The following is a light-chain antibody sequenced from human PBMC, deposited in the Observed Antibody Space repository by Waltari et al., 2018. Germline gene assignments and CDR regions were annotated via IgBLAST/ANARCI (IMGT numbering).Light chain of an antibody. CDR2: CAS. V-gene: IGKV4-1*01. Sequence: DIVMTQSPDSLAVSVGEGATVNCKSSKTVFYSSTNKNYLAWYQQKPGQPTNILLYCASTRESWVPDRFSGSGSETEFTLTISSLQAEDVAVYYCQQYYSTPPTFGQGTKLEI. CDR3: QQYYSTPPT. CDR1: KTVFYSSTNKNY. J-gene: IGKJ2*01.